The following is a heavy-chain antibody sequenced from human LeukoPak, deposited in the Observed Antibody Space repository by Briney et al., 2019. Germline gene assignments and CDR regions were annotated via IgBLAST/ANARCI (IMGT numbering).Heavy chain of an antibody. J-gene: IGHJ6*03. CDR1: GGYFSGYY. V-gene: IGHV4-34*01. CDR2: INHSGGT. Sequence: PSETLSLTCAVYGGYFSGYYCSWIRQPPGKGQGWIGEINHSGGTNYNPSFQSRVTISVDTSMSQFSLKRSCLTAAATDVYYCARGRLVYQLLKSYYYYYMDVWGKGTTVTVSS. D-gene: IGHD2-2*01. CDR3: ARGRLVYQLLKSYYYYYMDV.